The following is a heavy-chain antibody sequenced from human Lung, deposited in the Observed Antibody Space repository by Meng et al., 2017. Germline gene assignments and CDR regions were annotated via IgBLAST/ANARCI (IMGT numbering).Heavy chain of an antibody. J-gene: IGHJ4*02. CDR1: GVHSSVFG. Sequence: QVPLVKYGPEGNMRGGTGSGSCKVSGVHSSVFGFHWGRRSLGQGLEWMGRSNTKSGDSHYAQRFQGRVTMTGDTSISTAYMELSGLRSDDTAMYYCARDEDISAAGKLFGDYWGQGTLVTVSS. V-gene: IGHV1-2*02. CDR2: SNTKSGDS. D-gene: IGHD6-13*01. CDR3: ARDEDISAAGKLFGDY.